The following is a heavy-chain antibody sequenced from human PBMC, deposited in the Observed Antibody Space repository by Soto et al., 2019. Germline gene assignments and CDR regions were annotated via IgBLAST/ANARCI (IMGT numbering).Heavy chain of an antibody. V-gene: IGHV1-46*01. D-gene: IGHD1-26*01. CDR2: INPSGGSI. CDR3: ARDRGRGGSYYIYFYGMDV. J-gene: IGHJ6*02. CDR1: GYTFTSYD. Sequence: ASVKVSCKASGYTFTSYDINWVRQATGQGLEWMGVINPSGGSINYAQKFQGRVTMTRDTSTSTVYMELSSLRSEDTAVYYCARDRGRGGSYYIYFYGMDVWGQGTTVTVSS.